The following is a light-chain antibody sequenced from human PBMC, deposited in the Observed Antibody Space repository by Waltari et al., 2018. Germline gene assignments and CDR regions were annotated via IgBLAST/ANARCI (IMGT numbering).Light chain of an antibody. CDR3: KQRSEWPLT. CDR2: DAA. V-gene: IGKV3-11*01. Sequence: EIVLTQSPATLSLSPGERATLSCRASQNIGTYLAWYQQKPGQAPRLLIYDAAYSATGIPARVSGSGSGTDFTLTISSLEPEDFAVYYCKQRSEWPLTFGGGTKVEVK. J-gene: IGKJ4*01. CDR1: QNIGTY.